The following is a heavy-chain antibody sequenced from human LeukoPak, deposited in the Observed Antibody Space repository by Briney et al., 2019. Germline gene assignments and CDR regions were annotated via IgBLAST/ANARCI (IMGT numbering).Heavy chain of an antibody. CDR1: GGTFSSYA. V-gene: IGHV1-69*13. CDR2: IIPIFGTA. CDR3: ARDSSNWYRSPDY. Sequence: ASVKVSCKASGGTFSSYAISWVRQAPGQGLEWMGGIIPIFGTANYAQKFQGRVTITADEFTGTAYMELSSLRSEDTAVYYCARDSSNWYRSPDYWGQGTLVTVSS. J-gene: IGHJ4*02. D-gene: IGHD6-13*01.